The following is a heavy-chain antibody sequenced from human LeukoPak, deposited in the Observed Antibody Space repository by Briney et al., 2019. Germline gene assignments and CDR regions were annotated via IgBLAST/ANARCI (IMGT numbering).Heavy chain of an antibody. J-gene: IGHJ6*03. CDR3: ARAVFGIDDFWSGYYTDYYYYYMDV. CDR1: GGTFSSYA. CDR2: IIPIFGTA. Sequence: SVKVSCKASGGTFSSYAISWVRQAPGQGLEWMGGIIPIFGTANYAQKFQGRVTITADESTSTAYMELSSLRSEDKAVYYCARAVFGIDDFWSGYYTDYYYYYMDVWGKGTTVTVSS. D-gene: IGHD3-3*01. V-gene: IGHV1-69*13.